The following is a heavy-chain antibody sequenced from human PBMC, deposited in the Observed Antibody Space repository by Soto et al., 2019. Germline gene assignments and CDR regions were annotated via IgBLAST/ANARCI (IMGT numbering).Heavy chain of an antibody. Sequence: SGGSLRLSCAASGFTFSSDSMNWVRQAPGKGLEWVSSISSSSSYIYYADSVQGRFTISRDNAKNSLYLQMNSLRAEDTAVYYCARDLTKRRWPPDVFDICGQGTMVTVSS. CDR3: ARDLTKRRWPPDVFDI. V-gene: IGHV3-21*01. J-gene: IGHJ3*02. CDR2: ISSSSSYI. D-gene: IGHD2-15*01. CDR1: GFTFSSDS.